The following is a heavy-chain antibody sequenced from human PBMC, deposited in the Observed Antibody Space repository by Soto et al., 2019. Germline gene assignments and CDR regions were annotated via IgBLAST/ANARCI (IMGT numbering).Heavy chain of an antibody. Sequence: QVQLVQSGAEVKKPGASVKVSCKASGYTFTSYYMHWVRQAPGQGLVWMGIINPSGGSTSYAQKLRGRVNTTMDTSTSTVHMKLRSVRFEATALYYGARATVMITCGGAPDYWGQGTLVTVSS. CDR1: GYTFTSYY. V-gene: IGHV1-46*03. J-gene: IGHJ4*02. CDR2: INPSGGST. CDR3: ARATVMITCGGAPDY. D-gene: IGHD3-16*01.